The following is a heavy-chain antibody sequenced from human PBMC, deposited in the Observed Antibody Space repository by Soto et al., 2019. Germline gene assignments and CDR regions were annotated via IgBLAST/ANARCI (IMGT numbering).Heavy chain of an antibody. CDR3: ATDPRITLIRSYYGLDA. Sequence: SSVKVSCKAVGGTFDSYAVSWVRQAPGQGLEWVGGITPIFRAADFAQKFQGRITITADLSTSTSYMELTSLRSDDTAVYYCATDPRITLIRSYYGLDAWGQGTTVTVS. CDR2: ITPIFRAA. V-gene: IGHV1-69*13. CDR1: GGTFDSYA. D-gene: IGHD3-10*01. J-gene: IGHJ6*02.